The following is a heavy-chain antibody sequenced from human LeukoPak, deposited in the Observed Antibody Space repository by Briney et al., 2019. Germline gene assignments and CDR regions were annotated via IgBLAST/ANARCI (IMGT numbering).Heavy chain of an antibody. Sequence: PSETLSLTCTVAGGSISSSSYYWGWIRQPPGKGLEWIGYIYYSGSTNYNPSLKSRVTISVDTSKNQFSLKLSSVTAADTAVYYCARETVPPGDMVQHWGQGTLVTVSS. CDR2: IYYSGST. J-gene: IGHJ1*01. CDR1: GGSISSSSYY. D-gene: IGHD3-16*01. CDR3: ARETVPPGDMVQH. V-gene: IGHV4-61*01.